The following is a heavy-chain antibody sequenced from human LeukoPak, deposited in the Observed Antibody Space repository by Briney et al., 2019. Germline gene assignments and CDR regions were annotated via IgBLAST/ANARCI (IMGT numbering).Heavy chain of an antibody. Sequence: GGSLRLSCAASQFSISYDWMHWVRQAPGKGLEWVASIKEDGRDIHYLESVKGRFSISRDNAKNSLYLEMNTLRAEDTAVYYCVRGSGWFFGLWGQGSLVTVSS. J-gene: IGHJ4*02. CDR2: IKEDGRDI. CDR1: QFSISYDW. CDR3: VRGSGWFFGL. V-gene: IGHV3-7*01. D-gene: IGHD6-19*01.